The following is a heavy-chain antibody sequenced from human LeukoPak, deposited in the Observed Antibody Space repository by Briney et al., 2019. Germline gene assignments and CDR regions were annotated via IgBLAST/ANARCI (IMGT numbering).Heavy chain of an antibody. Sequence: PSETLSLTCTVSGGSISSSSYYWSWIRQPAGKGLEWIGRIYTSGSTNYNPSLKSRVTMSVDTSKNQFSLKLSSVTAADTAVYYCARDPFRAYMDVWGKGTTVTVSS. CDR3: ARDPFRAYMDV. CDR2: IYTSGST. J-gene: IGHJ6*03. CDR1: GGSISSSSYY. V-gene: IGHV4-61*02.